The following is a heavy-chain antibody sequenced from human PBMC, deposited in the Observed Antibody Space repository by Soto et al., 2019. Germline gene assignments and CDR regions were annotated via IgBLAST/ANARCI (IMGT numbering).Heavy chain of an antibody. J-gene: IGHJ4*02. D-gene: IGHD4-4*01. V-gene: IGHV1-8*01. Sequence: QVQLVQSGAEVKKPGASVKVSCKASRYTFISYDINWVRQATGQGLEWMGWMNPKSANTGYAQNFQGRVTMTRNTSLSTAYMELSSLRSEDTAVYYCARSPSWETTVTQYYFDYWGQGTLVTVSS. CDR1: RYTFISYD. CDR3: ARSPSWETTVTQYYFDY. CDR2: MNPKSANT.